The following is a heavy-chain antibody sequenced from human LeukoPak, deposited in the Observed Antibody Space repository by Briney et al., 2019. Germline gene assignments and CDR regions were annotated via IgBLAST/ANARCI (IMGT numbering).Heavy chain of an antibody. V-gene: IGHV3-30*04. D-gene: IGHD3-3*01. J-gene: IGHJ6*02. Sequence: GGSLRLSCAASGFTLSSYAMHWVRQAPGKGLEWVAVISYDGSNKYYADSVKGRFTISRDNSKNTLYLQMNSLRAEDTAVYYCARNPPWGSYYDFWSGYQTSYGMDVWGQGTTVTVSS. CDR1: GFTLSSYA. CDR3: ARNPPWGSYYDFWSGYQTSYGMDV. CDR2: ISYDGSNK.